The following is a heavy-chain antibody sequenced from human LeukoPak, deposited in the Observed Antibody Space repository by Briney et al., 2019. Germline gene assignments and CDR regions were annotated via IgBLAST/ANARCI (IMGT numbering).Heavy chain of an antibody. J-gene: IGHJ6*03. D-gene: IGHD1-1*01. V-gene: IGHV3-43*01. CDR3: AKDQTAWDGDYYYMDV. Sequence: PGGSLRLSCAASGFTFDDYTMHWVRQAPGKGLEWVSLISWDGGSTYYADSVKGRFTISRDNSKNSLYLQMNSLRTEDTALYYCAKDQTAWDGDYYYMDVWGKGTTVTVSS. CDR1: GFTFDDYT. CDR2: ISWDGGST.